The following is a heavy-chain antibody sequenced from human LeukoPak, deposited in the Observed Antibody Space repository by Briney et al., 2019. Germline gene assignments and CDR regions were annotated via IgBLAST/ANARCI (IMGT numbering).Heavy chain of an antibody. D-gene: IGHD7-27*01. J-gene: IGHJ6*03. Sequence: GGSLRLSCAASGFTFSSYSMNWVRQAPGKGLEWVSSISSSSSYIYYADSVKGRFTISRDNAKNSLYLQMNSLRAEDTAVYYCARVYSTGVDYYYYYYMDVWGKGTTVTVSS. CDR2: ISSSSSYI. CDR1: GFTFSSYS. CDR3: ARVYSTGVDYYYYYYMDV. V-gene: IGHV3-21*01.